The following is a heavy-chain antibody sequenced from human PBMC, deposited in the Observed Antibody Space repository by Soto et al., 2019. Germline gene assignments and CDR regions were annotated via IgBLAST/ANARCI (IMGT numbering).Heavy chain of an antibody. J-gene: IGHJ4*02. D-gene: IGHD3-9*01. CDR3: ARLEGLAAISYYFDF. CDR2: VYYRGNA. V-gene: IGHV4-39*01. Sequence: SETLSLTCSVSDDSINSDKYYWGWIRQPPGKGLEWIGSVYYRGNAYYNPSLQTRVTISLDKSKSQFSLKLNSVTAADSAVYFCARLEGLAAISYYFDFWGPGALVTGSS. CDR1: DDSINSDKYY.